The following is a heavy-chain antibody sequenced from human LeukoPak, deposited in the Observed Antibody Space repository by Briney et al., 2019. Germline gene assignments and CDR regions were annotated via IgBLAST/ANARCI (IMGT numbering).Heavy chain of an antibody. CDR2: IKSRTDGETT. CDR3: TTVHGAGPVNFDY. D-gene: IGHD3-16*01. Sequence: PGGSLRLSCTASGFTFSSVWMTWVRQAPGKGLEWVGRIKSRTDGETTDYAAPVKGRFSISRDDSENTLYLQMNSLKNEDTAVYFCTTVHGAGPVNFDYWGQGSLDTVSS. V-gene: IGHV3-15*01. CDR1: GFTFSSVW. J-gene: IGHJ4*02.